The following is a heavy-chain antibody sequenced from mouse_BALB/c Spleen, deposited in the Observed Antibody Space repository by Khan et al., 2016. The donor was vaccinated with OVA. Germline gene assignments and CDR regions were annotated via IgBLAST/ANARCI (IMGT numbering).Heavy chain of an antibody. J-gene: IGHJ4*01. CDR2: INSGGSFT. V-gene: IGHV5-9-3*01. Sequence: EVELVESGGGLVKPGGSLKLSCAASGFTFSRYAMSWVRQTPEKRLEWVATINSGGSFTYYPDSVKGRFTISRDKAKKTLFLQMSSLRSEDTAMYYCARQAIDDDYYLCGMDFWGQGTSVTVSS. D-gene: IGHD2-3*01. CDR1: GFTFSRYA. CDR3: ARQAIDDDYYLCGMDF.